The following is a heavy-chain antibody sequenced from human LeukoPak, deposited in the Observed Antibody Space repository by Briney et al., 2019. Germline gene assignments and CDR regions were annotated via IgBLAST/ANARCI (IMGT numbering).Heavy chain of an antibody. J-gene: IGHJ4*02. V-gene: IGHV3-48*03. CDR1: GFTFSSYE. CDR3: AKPGTGLPAPLDY. CDR2: ISSSGSTI. Sequence: QPGGSLRLSCAASGFTFSSYEMNWVRQAPGKGLEWVSYISSSGSTIYYADSVKGRITISRDNSKNTLYLQMNSLRAEDTAVYYCAKPGTGLPAPLDYWGQGTLVTVSS. D-gene: IGHD3/OR15-3a*01.